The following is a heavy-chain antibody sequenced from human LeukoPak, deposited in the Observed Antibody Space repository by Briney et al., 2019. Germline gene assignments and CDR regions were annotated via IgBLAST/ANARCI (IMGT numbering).Heavy chain of an antibody. D-gene: IGHD5-24*01. Sequence: ASVKVSCKASGYTFTSYAISWVRQAPGQGLEWMGGIIPIFGTANYAQKFQGRVTITADESTSTAYMEPSSLRSEDTAVYYCARGKRWLQQFDYWGQGTLVTVSS. CDR3: ARGKRWLQQFDY. CDR2: IIPIFGTA. J-gene: IGHJ4*02. CDR1: GYTFTSYA. V-gene: IGHV1-69*13.